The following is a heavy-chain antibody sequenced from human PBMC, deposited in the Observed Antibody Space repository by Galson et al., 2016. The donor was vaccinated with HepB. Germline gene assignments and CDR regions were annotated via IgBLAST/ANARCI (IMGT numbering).Heavy chain of an antibody. J-gene: IGHJ4*02. CDR2: ISSRGTAI. CDR3: ARSFAKWEPLDY. V-gene: IGHV3-48*03. CDR1: GFSLSDYS. D-gene: IGHD1-26*01. Sequence: SLRLSCAASGFSLSDYSVNWVRQAPGKGLEWISYISSRGTAIYYVESAMGRFTISRDKAKNSVYLQMSSLRGDDSAVYYCARSFAKWEPLDYWGQGTLVTVSS.